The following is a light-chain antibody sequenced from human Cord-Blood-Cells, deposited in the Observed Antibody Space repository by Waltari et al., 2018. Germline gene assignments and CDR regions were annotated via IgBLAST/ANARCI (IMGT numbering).Light chain of an antibody. V-gene: IGLV3-10*01. CDR3: YSTDSSGNHRV. CDR1: ALPKKY. Sequence: SYELTQPPSVSVSPGQTARITCSGDALPKKYAYWYQQKAGQAPVLVIYDDSKRPPGIPERFSGSSSGTMATWTISGAQVEDEADYYCYSTDSSGNHRVFGGGTKLTVL. J-gene: IGLJ3*02. CDR2: DDS.